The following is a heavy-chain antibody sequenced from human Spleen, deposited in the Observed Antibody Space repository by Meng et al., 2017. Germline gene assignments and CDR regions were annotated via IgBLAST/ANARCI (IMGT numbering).Heavy chain of an antibody. J-gene: IGHJ5*02. CDR3: ARGDSGWYTGWDWFDP. CDR2: IYYSGRT. V-gene: IGHV4-31*03. CDR1: GGSISSGGYY. D-gene: IGHD6-19*01. Sequence: QGQLQESGPGLVKPSQPLSLTCTVSGGSISSGGYYWSWIGQHPGKGLEWIGYIYYSGRTYYNPSLKSRVTISVDTSKNQFSLKLSSVTAADTAVYYCARGDSGWYTGWDWFDPWGQGTLAPSPQ.